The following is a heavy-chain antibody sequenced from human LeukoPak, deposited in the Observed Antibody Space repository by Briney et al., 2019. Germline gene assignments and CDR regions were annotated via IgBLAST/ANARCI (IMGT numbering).Heavy chain of an antibody. J-gene: IGHJ4*02. CDR3: TRDLSGYRDY. V-gene: IGHV4-4*07. D-gene: IGHD3-22*01. Sequence: SETLSLTCTVSGGSISSYYWSWIRQPAGKGLEWIGHIYSSGSTNYNPSLKSRVTMSVDTSKNQLSLKLSSVTAADTAVYYCTRDLSGYRDYWGQGTLVTVSS. CDR2: IYSSGST. CDR1: GGSISSYY.